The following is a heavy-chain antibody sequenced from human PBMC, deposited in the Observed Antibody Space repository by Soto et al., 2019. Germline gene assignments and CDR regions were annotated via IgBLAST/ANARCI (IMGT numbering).Heavy chain of an antibody. CDR2: INPNTGTT. CDR1: GYTFTGYY. D-gene: IGHD4-4*01. Sequence: AAVKCSFKASGYTFTGYYLHWVRQAPGQGPECMGWINPNTGTTNTTPKFQVRLTMTRDTSISTAYMELGRLTSDEAAVYYGARRLGKTYSNCVVWSDSRGQGTLVTDSS. J-gene: IGHJ4*02. CDR3: ARRLGKTYSNCVVWSDS. V-gene: IGHV1-2*02.